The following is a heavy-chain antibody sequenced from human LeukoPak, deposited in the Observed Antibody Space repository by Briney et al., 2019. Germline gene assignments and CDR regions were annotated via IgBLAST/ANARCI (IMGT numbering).Heavy chain of an antibody. J-gene: IGHJ4*02. Sequence: SVKVSCKASGGTFSSYAISWVRQAPGQGLEWMGRIIPSLGIANYAQKFQGRVTITADKSTSTAYMELSSLRSEDTAVYYCAREPLAAADLDYWGQGTLVTVSS. V-gene: IGHV1-69*04. CDR3: AREPLAAADLDY. CDR2: IIPSLGIA. CDR1: GGTFSSYA. D-gene: IGHD6-13*01.